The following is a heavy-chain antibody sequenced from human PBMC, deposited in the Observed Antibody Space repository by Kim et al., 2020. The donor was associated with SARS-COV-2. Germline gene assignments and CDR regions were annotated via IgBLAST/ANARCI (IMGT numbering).Heavy chain of an antibody. J-gene: IGHJ4*02. Sequence: ASVKVSCKASGYTFTSYFMHWVRQAPGQGLEWMGIINTSDGITNYAQKFQGRVTMTRDTSTSTVYMELSSLRSEDTAVYYFTKYSGRNPFDYWGQGTLVT. D-gene: IGHD1-26*01. CDR2: INTSDGIT. V-gene: IGHV1-46*01. CDR1: GYTFTSYF. CDR3: TKYSGRNPFDY.